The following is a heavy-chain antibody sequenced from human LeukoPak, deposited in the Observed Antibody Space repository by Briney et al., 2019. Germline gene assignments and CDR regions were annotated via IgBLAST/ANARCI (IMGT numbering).Heavy chain of an antibody. Sequence: GGPLRLSCAASGFTFSSYAMSWVRKARGRGVEWVSYFSSSCSTIYYADSVKGRFTTSRDTARNSLYLQMNRLRAEDTADYYWARFDISGSLGAFDIWGQGTMVSVSS. D-gene: IGHD1-26*01. CDR3: ARFDISGSLGAFDI. V-gene: IGHV3-48*04. CDR1: GFTFSSYA. J-gene: IGHJ3*02. CDR2: FSSSCSTI.